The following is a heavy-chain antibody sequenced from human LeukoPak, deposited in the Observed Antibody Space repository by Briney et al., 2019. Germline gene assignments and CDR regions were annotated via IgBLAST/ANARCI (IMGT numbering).Heavy chain of an antibody. CDR2: INPNSGGT. CDR3: ARRRYSGYDLFDY. Sequence: ASVKVSCKASGYTFTGYYMHWVQQAPGQGLEWMGWINPNSGGTNYAQKFQGRVTMTRDTSISTAYMELSRLRSDDTAVYYCARRRYSGYDLFDYWGQGTLVTVSS. D-gene: IGHD5-12*01. V-gene: IGHV1-2*02. CDR1: GYTFTGYY. J-gene: IGHJ4*02.